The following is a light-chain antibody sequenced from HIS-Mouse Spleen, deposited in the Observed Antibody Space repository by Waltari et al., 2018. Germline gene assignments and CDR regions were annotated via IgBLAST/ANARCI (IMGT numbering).Light chain of an antibody. V-gene: IGKV2-28*01. J-gene: IGKJ2*01. CDR1: QSLLHSNGYNY. Sequence: DIVMTQSPLSLPVTPGEPASISCRSSQSLLHSNGYNYLDWYLQKPGQSPQLLVYLGSNRASGVPDRFRGSGSGTDFTLKISRVEAEDVGVYYCMQVLQTPYTFGQGTKLEIK. CDR2: LGS. CDR3: MQVLQTPYT.